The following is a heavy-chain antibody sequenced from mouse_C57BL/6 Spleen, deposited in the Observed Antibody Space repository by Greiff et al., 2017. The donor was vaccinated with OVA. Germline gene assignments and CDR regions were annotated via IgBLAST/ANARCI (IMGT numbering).Heavy chain of an antibody. J-gene: IGHJ4*01. Sequence: VQLVESGPELVKPGASVKISCKASGYAFSSSWMNWVKQRPGKGLEWIGRIYPGDGDTNYNGKFKGKATLTADKSSSTAYMQLSSLTSEDSAVYFCARSNYDYDQYYYAMDYWGQGTSVTVSS. V-gene: IGHV1-82*01. CDR2: IYPGDGDT. D-gene: IGHD2-4*01. CDR1: GYAFSSSW. CDR3: ARSNYDYDQYYYAMDY.